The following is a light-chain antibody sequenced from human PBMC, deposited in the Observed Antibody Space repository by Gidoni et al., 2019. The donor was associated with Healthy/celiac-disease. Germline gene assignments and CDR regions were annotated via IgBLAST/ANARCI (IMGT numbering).Light chain of an antibody. CDR1: QSISSW. V-gene: IGKV1-12*01. CDR2: AAS. J-gene: IGKJ4*01. Sequence: DIQMTQSPSSVSASVGDRVTITCRASQSISSWLDWYQQKPGKAPKLLIYAASSLESGGPSRFSGSGSGTDFTLTISSLQPEDFATYYCQQANSFALTFGGGTKVEIK. CDR3: QQANSFALT.